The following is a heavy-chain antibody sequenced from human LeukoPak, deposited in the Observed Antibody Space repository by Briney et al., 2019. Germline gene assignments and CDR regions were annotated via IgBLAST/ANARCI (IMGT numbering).Heavy chain of an antibody. CDR2: ISSSSGYI. CDR3: ARDGASNWGGQSYCFDY. V-gene: IGHV3-21*01. J-gene: IGHJ4*02. Sequence: PGGSLRLSCAASGFTFSSYSMNWVRQAPGKGLEWVSSISSSSGYIYYADSVKGRFTISRDNAKNSLYLQMNSLRAEDTAVYYCARDGASNWGGQSYCFDYWGQGTLVTVSS. D-gene: IGHD7-27*01. CDR1: GFTFSSYS.